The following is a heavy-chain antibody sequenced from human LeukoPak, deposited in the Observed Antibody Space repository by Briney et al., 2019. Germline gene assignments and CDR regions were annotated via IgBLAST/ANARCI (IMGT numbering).Heavy chain of an antibody. J-gene: IGHJ6*03. D-gene: IGHD2-2*01. Sequence: GESLKISCKGSGYSFTSYWIGWVRQMPGKGLEWMGIIYPGDSDTRYSPSFQGQVTISADKSISTACLQWSSLKASDTAMYYCARPFCSSTSCPGGYYYMDVWGKGTTVTVSS. CDR1: GYSFTSYW. CDR3: ARPFCSSTSCPGGYYYMDV. CDR2: IYPGDSDT. V-gene: IGHV5-51*01.